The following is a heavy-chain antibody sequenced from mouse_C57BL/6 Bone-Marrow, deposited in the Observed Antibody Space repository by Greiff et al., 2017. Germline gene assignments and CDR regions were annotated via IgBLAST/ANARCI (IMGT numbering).Heavy chain of an antibody. CDR3: ARGVGAWFAY. Sequence: VQLQQSGAELVKPGASVKMSCKASGYTFTSYWITWVKQRPGQGLEWIGEIYPGSGSTNYNEKFKSKATLTADTSSSTAYMQLSSLTSEDSAVXYCARGVGAWFAYWGQGTLVTVSA. J-gene: IGHJ3*01. CDR1: GYTFTSYW. V-gene: IGHV1-55*01. CDR2: IYPGSGST.